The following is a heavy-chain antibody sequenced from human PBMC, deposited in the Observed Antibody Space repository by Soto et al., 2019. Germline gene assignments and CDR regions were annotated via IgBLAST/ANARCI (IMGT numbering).Heavy chain of an antibody. CDR3: ARRGGDYVDY. CDR1: VGSISSSSYY. V-gene: IGHV4-39*01. J-gene: IGHJ4*02. Sequence: SETLSLTCTVSVGSISSSSYYWGWIRQPPGKGLEWIGSIYYSGSTYYNPSLKSRVTISVDTSKNQFSLKLSSVTAADTAVYYCARRGGDYVDYWGQGTLVTVS. CDR2: IYYSGST. D-gene: IGHD4-17*01.